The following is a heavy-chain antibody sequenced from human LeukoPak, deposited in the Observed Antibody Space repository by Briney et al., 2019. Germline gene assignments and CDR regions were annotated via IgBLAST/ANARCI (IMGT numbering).Heavy chain of an antibody. CDR1: GYTFTSYY. D-gene: IGHD3-10*01. V-gene: IGHV1-46*01. J-gene: IGHJ6*03. CDR3: ARTYGSGSTPFYYYYYYMDV. Sequence: ASVKVSCKASGYTFTSYYMHWVRQAPGQGLEWMGIINPSGGSTSYAQKFQGRVTMTRDTSTSTAYMELSSLRSEDTAVYYCARTYGSGSTPFYYYYYYMDVWGKGTMVTISS. CDR2: INPSGGST.